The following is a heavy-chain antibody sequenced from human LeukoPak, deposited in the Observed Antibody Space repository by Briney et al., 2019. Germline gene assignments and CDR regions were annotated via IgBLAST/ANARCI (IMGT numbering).Heavy chain of an antibody. CDR3: ARDRGWGQFYFDQ. J-gene: IGHJ4*02. CDR1: GYSISSGYY. D-gene: IGHD6-19*01. V-gene: IGHV4-38-2*02. CDR2: IDHSGST. Sequence: PSETLSLTCAVSGYSISSGYYWGWIRQPPGRGLEWIGSIDHSGSTYYNPSLKSRVIISVDTSKNQLSLRLSSVTAADTAVYYCARDRGWGQFYFDQWGQGSLVTVSS.